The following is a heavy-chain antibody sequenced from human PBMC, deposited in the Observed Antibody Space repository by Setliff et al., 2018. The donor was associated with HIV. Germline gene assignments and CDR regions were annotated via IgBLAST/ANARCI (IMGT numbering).Heavy chain of an antibody. CDR2: LLYDGSDD. J-gene: IGHJ4*02. D-gene: IGHD3-9*01. CDR1: GFTFRSYA. Sequence: PGGSLRLSCAASGFTFRSYAMHWVRQAPGKGLEWVAKLLYDGSDDFYSDSVKDRFTISRDNSNNTLFLQMNSLRPEDTAVYYCAREDVMTGYSFDYWGQGTLVTVSS. V-gene: IGHV3-30*04. CDR3: AREDVMTGYSFDY.